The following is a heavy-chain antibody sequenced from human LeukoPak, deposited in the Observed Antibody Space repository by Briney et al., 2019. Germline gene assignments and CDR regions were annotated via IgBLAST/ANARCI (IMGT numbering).Heavy chain of an antibody. CDR1: GYTFTNYW. J-gene: IGHJ5*02. Sequence: GESLKISCNGSGYTFTNYWIGRVRQMPGKGLELMGIIYPGDSDTRYSPSFQGQVTISADKSISTAYLQWSSLKASDAAIYYCARRAPSQIWFDPWGQGTLVTVSS. CDR3: ARRAPSQIWFDP. CDR2: IYPGDSDT. V-gene: IGHV5-51*01.